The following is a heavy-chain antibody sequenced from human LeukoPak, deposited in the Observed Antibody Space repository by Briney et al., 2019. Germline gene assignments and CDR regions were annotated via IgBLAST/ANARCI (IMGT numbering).Heavy chain of an antibody. D-gene: IGHD3-10*01. Sequence: GGSLRLSCAASGFTFSSYGMHWVRQAPGKGLEWVAVISYDGSNKYLADSVKGRFTISRDNAKNTLYLQMNSLRTEDTAVYYCAKGDIWADYYGSGSSLGFFDYWGQGTLVTVSS. CDR2: ISYDGSNK. J-gene: IGHJ4*02. CDR1: GFTFSSYG. V-gene: IGHV3-30*18. CDR3: AKGDIWADYYGSGSSLGFFDY.